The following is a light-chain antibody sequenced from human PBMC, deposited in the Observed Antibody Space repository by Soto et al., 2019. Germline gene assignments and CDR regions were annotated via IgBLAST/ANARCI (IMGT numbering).Light chain of an antibody. V-gene: IGLV1-44*01. CDR1: SSNIGSNT. CDR2: STN. CDR3: AAWDDSLNGVV. J-gene: IGLJ2*01. Sequence: QSVLTQPPSASGTPGQRVTISCSGSSSNIGSNTVNWYQQLPGTAPKLLNYSTNQRPSGVPARFSGSKSGTSASLAISGLQSADEADYYCAAWDDSLNGVVFGGGTKLTVL.